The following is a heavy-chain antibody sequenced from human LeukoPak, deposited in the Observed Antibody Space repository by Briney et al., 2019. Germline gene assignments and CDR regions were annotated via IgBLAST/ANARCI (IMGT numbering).Heavy chain of an antibody. CDR1: GYTLTELS. Sequence: ASVKVSCKVSGYTLTELSMHWVRQAPGKGLEWMGGFDPEDGETIYAQKFQGRVTMTEDTSTDTAYMELSSLRSEDTAVYYCARGGGTMVRGVIIGGSLNWFDPWGQGTLVTVSS. D-gene: IGHD3-10*01. J-gene: IGHJ5*02. CDR2: FDPEDGET. CDR3: ARGGGTMVRGVIIGGSLNWFDP. V-gene: IGHV1-24*01.